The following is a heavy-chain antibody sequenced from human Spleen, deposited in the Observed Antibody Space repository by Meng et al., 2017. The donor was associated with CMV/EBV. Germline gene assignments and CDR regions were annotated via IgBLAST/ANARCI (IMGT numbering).Heavy chain of an antibody. J-gene: IGHJ4*02. D-gene: IGHD6-6*01. CDR2: ISGSGGST. CDR3: AKDKGYSTSSWSNY. V-gene: IGHV3-23*01. CDR1: GFTFRSYA. Sequence: ASGFTFRSYAMNWVRQAPGKGLEWVSSISGSGGSTYYADSVKGRFTISRDNSKNTLYLQMNSLRAEDTAVYYCAKDKGYSTSSWSNYWGQGTLVTVSS.